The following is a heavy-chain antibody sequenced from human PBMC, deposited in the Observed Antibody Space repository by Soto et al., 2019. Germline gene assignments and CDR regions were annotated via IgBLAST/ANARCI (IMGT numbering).Heavy chain of an antibody. CDR3: ARRGLAAAAGAFDI. V-gene: IGHV6-1*01. D-gene: IGHD6-13*01. J-gene: IGHJ3*02. Sequence: SQPLSRTCAISVVSVSSNIAACNWIRQSPSRGLEWLGRTYYRSKWYNDYAVSVKSRITINPDTSKNQFSLQLNSVTPEDTAVYYCARRGLAAAAGAFDISGQGTMVTVS. CDR2: TYYRSKWYN. CDR1: VVSVSSNIAA.